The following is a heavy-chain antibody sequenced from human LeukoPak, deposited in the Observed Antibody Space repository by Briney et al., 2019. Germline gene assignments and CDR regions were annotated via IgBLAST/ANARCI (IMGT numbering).Heavy chain of an antibody. Sequence: ASVKVSCKASGYTFTSYDINWVRQATGQGLEWMGWMNPNSGNTGYAQKFQGRVTMTRNTSISTAYMELSSLRSEDTAVYYCARAHSSSWYRNLYYYYYMDVWGKGTTVTVSS. V-gene: IGHV1-8*01. CDR2: MNPNSGNT. J-gene: IGHJ6*03. D-gene: IGHD6-13*01. CDR1: GYTFTSYD. CDR3: ARAHSSSWYRNLYYYYYMDV.